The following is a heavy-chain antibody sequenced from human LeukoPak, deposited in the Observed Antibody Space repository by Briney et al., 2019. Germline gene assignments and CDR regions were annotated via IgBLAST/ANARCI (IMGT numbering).Heavy chain of an antibody. CDR2: INPNSGGP. CDR3: ARGQLLGKFDY. V-gene: IGHV1-2*06. D-gene: IGHD6-13*01. CDR1: GYTFSGYY. J-gene: IGHJ4*02. Sequence: ASVTVSCKASGYTFSGYYIHWVRQAPGQGLEWMGRINPNSGGPNYTQKLQGRVTMTRDTSISTAYMELSRLRSDDTAVYYCARGQLLGKFDYWGQGTLVTVSS.